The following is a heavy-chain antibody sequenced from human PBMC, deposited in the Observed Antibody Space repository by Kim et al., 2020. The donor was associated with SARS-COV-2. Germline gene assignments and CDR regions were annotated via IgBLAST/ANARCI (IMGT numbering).Heavy chain of an antibody. Sequence: GGSLRLSCAASGFTFNDYYMTWIRQAPGKGLEWVSYISSTGSLTDYADSVKGRFTISRDNDKKSLYLQMNSLRAEDTAVYFCARDPSRRAPLDVWGQGT. CDR2: ISSTGSLT. V-gene: IGHV3-11*05. D-gene: IGHD6-13*01. CDR1: GFTFNDYY. J-gene: IGHJ6*02. CDR3: ARDPSRRAPLDV.